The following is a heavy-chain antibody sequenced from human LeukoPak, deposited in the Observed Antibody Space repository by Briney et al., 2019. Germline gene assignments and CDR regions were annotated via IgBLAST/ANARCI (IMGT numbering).Heavy chain of an antibody. J-gene: IGHJ2*01. CDR2: INPDSGYK. CDR1: GYTFIDYY. D-gene: IGHD2-21*01. V-gene: IGHV1-2*06. CDR3: ARAGPGGDCRGYGCHHDNWYFDL. Sequence: ASVKVSCKASGYTFIDYYIHWVRQAPGQGLEWMGRINPDSGYKNYAQKIQGRITLTADTSINTAFMESNGLRSDDTAVYYCARAGPGGDCRGYGCHHDNWYFDLWGRGTQVHVSS.